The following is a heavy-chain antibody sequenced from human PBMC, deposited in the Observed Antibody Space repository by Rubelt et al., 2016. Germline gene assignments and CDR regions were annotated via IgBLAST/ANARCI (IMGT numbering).Heavy chain of an antibody. CDR2: IYPGDSDT. CDR1: GYIFTNYW. Sequence: EVQLVQSGAEVKKPGESLRISCKGSGYIFTNYWIGWVRQMPGKGLEWMGIIYPGDSDTRYSPSLQGEVSISADKSIGTAYLQWSSLKASDTAMYYCARLFGGTNYNYFQHWGQGTLGTVSS. D-gene: IGHD1-26*01. V-gene: IGHV5-51*01. J-gene: IGHJ1*01. CDR3: ARLFGGTNYNYFQH.